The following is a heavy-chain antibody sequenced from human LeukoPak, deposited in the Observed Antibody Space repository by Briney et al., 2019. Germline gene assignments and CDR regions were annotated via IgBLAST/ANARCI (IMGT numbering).Heavy chain of an antibody. D-gene: IGHD5-12*01. CDR2: IYYSGST. Sequence: SETLSLTCTVSGGSISSYYWSWIRQPPGKGLEWIGYIYYSGSTNYNPSLKSRVTISVDTSKNHFSLKLSSVTDADTAVYYCARGGYERKDYFDYWGQGTLVTVSS. J-gene: IGHJ4*02. V-gene: IGHV4-59*01. CDR1: GGSISSYY. CDR3: ARGGYERKDYFDY.